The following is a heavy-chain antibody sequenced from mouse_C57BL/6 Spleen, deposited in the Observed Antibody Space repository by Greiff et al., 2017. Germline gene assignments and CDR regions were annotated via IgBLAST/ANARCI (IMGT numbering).Heavy chain of an antibody. CDR2: IYPGDGDT. J-gene: IGHJ3*01. Sequence: VKLMESGAELVKPGASVKISCKASGYAFSSYWMNWVKQRPGKGLEWIGQIYPGDGDTNYNGKFKGKATLTADKSSSTAYMQLSSLTSEDSAVYFCARDYYGSPPYWGQGTLVTVSA. D-gene: IGHD1-1*01. V-gene: IGHV1-80*01. CDR1: GYAFSSYW. CDR3: ARDYYGSPPY.